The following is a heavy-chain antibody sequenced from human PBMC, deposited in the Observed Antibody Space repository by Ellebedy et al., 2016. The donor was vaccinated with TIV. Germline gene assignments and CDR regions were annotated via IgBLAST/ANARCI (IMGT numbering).Heavy chain of an antibody. CDR1: GGSFSDYY. CDR2: VNHSGST. Sequence: SETLSLTXAVYGGSFSDYYWSWIRQPPGKGLEWIGEVNHSGSTSYNPSLKSRLTISVDTSKNQFSLKLSSVTAADTAVYYCARSLAYYYDSSGSFGYWGQGTLVTVSS. J-gene: IGHJ4*02. D-gene: IGHD3-22*01. CDR3: ARSLAYYYDSSGSFGY. V-gene: IGHV4-34*01.